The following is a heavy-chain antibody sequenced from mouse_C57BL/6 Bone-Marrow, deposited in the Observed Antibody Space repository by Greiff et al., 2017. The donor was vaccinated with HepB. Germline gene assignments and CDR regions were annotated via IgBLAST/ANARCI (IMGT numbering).Heavy chain of an antibody. J-gene: IGHJ1*03. Sequence: EVKLMESGGGLVQPGGSLKLSCAASVFTFSDYGMAWVRQAPRKGPEWVAFISNLAYSIYYADTVTGRFTISRENAKNTLYLEMSSLRSEDTAMYYCARKGDYYGSSYWYFDVWGTGTTVTVSS. V-gene: IGHV5-15*01. D-gene: IGHD1-1*01. CDR3: ARKGDYYGSSYWYFDV. CDR2: ISNLAYSI. CDR1: VFTFSDYG.